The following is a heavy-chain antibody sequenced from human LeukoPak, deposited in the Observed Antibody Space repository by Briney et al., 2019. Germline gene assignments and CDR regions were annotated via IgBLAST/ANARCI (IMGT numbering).Heavy chain of an antibody. Sequence: SETLSLTCTVSGGSISSSSYYWGWIRQPPGKGLEWIGSIYYSGSTYYSPSLKSRVTISVDTSKNQFSLKLSSVTAADTAVYYCARHLGYCSGGSCYLDAFDIWGQGTMVTVSS. J-gene: IGHJ3*02. CDR1: GGSISSSSYY. D-gene: IGHD2-15*01. CDR2: IYYSGST. CDR3: ARHLGYCSGGSCYLDAFDI. V-gene: IGHV4-39*01.